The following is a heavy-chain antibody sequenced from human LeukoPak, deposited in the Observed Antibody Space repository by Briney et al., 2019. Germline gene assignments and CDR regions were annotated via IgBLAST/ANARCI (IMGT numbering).Heavy chain of an antibody. D-gene: IGHD2-8*02. Sequence: GGSLRLSCAASGFTFSNYGVHWVRQAPGEGLEWVAVISFDGSKKYYVDSVKGRFTISRDNSKNTLYLQMNSLRVEDTAVYSCAKDKSGAYYYGMDVWGQGTTVTVSS. J-gene: IGHJ6*02. CDR1: GFTFSNYG. V-gene: IGHV3-30*18. CDR3: AKDKSGAYYYGMDV. CDR2: ISFDGSKK.